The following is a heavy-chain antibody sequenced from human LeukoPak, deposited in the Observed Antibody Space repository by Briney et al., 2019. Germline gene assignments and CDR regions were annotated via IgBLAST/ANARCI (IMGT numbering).Heavy chain of an antibody. CDR2: MNPNSGNT. CDR1: GNTFTSYD. CDR3: ARRKINSGSYEGGY. J-gene: IGHJ4*02. D-gene: IGHD1-26*01. V-gene: IGHV1-8*01. Sequence: ASVKVSCKASGNTFTSYDINWVRQATGQGLEWMGWMNPNSGNTGYAQKFQGRVTMTRYTSLSTAYMELSNLTSEDTAVYYCARRKINSGSYEGGYWGQGTLVTVSS.